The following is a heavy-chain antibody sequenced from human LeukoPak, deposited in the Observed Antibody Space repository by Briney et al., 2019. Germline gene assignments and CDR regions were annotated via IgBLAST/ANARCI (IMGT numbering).Heavy chain of an antibody. D-gene: IGHD1-26*01. CDR3: SKDYGPWGVGATPHF. CDR2: ISSSSRYI. V-gene: IGHV3-21*01. J-gene: IGHJ4*02. Sequence: GGSLRLSCAASEFTFSRYTMNWVRQAPGKGLEWVSCISSSSRYIYYADSVEGRFTISRDTSRNTLYLQMNSLTVEDTAVYFCSKDYGPWGVGATPHFWGQGTLVTVSS. CDR1: EFTFSRYT.